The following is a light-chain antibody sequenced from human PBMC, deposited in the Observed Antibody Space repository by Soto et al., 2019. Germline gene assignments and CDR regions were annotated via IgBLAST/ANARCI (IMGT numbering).Light chain of an antibody. CDR3: HQAAHFPLT. Sequence: DIPMTQSPSSVSASVGDRVTITCRASQDIGTWLAWYQQKPGKAPKFLIFGASSLHSGVPPRFSGSGSGTDFTLTISSLQPEDFATYYCHQAAHFPLTFGGGTRVDIK. CDR1: QDIGTW. J-gene: IGKJ4*01. CDR2: GAS. V-gene: IGKV1-12*01.